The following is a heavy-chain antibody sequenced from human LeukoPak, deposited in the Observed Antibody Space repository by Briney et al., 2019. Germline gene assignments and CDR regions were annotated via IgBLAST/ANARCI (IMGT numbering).Heavy chain of an antibody. J-gene: IGHJ4*02. Sequence: GGSLRLSCAGSGFIFRDVWMSWVRQAPGKGLEWVGRIKSKSDGGTIDYAAPVKGRVTMSRDDSKKTFSLEMNNLKTEDTGVYYCTTDLDYWGQGTQVTVSS. V-gene: IGHV3-15*01. CDR1: GFIFRDVW. CDR3: TTDLDY. CDR2: IKSKSDGGTI.